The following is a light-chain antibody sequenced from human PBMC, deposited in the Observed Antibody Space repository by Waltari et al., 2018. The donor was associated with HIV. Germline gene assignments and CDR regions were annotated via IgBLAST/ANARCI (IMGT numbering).Light chain of an antibody. J-gene: IGKJ2*01. CDR1: QTVNKNF. V-gene: IGKV3-20*01. CDR2: GAS. CDR3: QYFTSTPTYS. Sequence: VLIQSPGTLSLPPGERIPLSCRAKQTVNKNFLTWYQQRPGQAPRLLIYGASNRATDIPDRFSGFGSGTDFTLIISALDPEESALYFCQYFTSTPTYSFGQGTKLEIK.